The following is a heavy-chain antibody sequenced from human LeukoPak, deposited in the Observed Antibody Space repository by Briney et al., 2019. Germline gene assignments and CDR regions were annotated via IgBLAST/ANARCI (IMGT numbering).Heavy chain of an antibody. Sequence: SETLSLTCTVSGGSISSGDYYWSWIRQPPGKVLEWIGYIYYSGSTYYNPSLKSRVTISVDTSKNQFSLKLSSVAAADTAVYYCARGRTIRGVIISGYYGMDVWGQGTTVTVSS. V-gene: IGHV4-30-4*01. J-gene: IGHJ6*02. CDR2: IYYSGST. CDR1: GGSISSGDYY. D-gene: IGHD3-10*01. CDR3: ARGRTIRGVIISGYYGMDV.